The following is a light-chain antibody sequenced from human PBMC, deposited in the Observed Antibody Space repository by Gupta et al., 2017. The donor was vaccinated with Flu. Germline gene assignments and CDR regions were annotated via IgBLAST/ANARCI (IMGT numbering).Light chain of an antibody. CDR2: AAS. J-gene: IGKJ1*01. V-gene: IGKV1-39*01. Sequence: DIQVTQSPSSLSASVGDRVTITCRASQSISSYLNWYQQKPGKAPKLLIYAASSLQSGVPSRFSGSGSGTDFTLTISRLQPEDFATYYCQQRDSTPWTFGQGTKVEIK. CDR3: QQRDSTPWT. CDR1: QSISSY.